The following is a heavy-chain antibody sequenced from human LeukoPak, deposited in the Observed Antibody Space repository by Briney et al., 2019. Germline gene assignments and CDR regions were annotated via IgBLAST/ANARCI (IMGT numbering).Heavy chain of an antibody. J-gene: IGHJ3*02. CDR3: ARLTMVLAFDI. D-gene: IGHD4/OR15-4a*01. Sequence: PGGSLRLSCAASGVTFSSNYMSWVRQAPGKGLEWVSVIYSGGTTYYADSVKGRFTISRDSSKNTLYLQMNSLRAEDTAVYYCARLTMVLAFDIWGQGTMVTVSS. CDR2: IYSGGTT. V-gene: IGHV3-53*01. CDR1: GVTFSSNY.